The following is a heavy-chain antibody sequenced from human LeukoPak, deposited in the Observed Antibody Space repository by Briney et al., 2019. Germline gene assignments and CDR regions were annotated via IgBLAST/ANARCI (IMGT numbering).Heavy chain of an antibody. CDR3: ARGALQQPSRFDY. CDR1: GFTFSDYD. V-gene: IGHV3-30*03. J-gene: IGHJ4*02. CDR2: ASSQEGHR. D-gene: IGHD6-13*01. Sequence: PGGSLRLSCAASGFTFSDYDMLWVRQAPVQGLEWVAVASSQEGHRYYSDSVRGRFTVSRDNSKNTLYLEMTSLRADDTAVYYCARGALQQPSRFDYWGQGTLVTVSS.